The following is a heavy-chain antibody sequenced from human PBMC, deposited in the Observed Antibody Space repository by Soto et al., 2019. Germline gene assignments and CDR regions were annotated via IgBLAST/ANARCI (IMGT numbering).Heavy chain of an antibody. V-gene: IGHV1-2*02. CDR2: INPNSGGT. J-gene: IGHJ5*02. D-gene: IGHD2-8*01. Sequence: ASVKVSCKASGYTFTGYYMHWVRQAPGQGLEWMGWINPNSGGTNYAQKFQGRVTMTRDTSISTAYMELSRLRSDDTAVYYCAKNPTERVYAMGGDVGWFDPWGQGTLVTVSS. CDR3: AKNPTERVYAMGGDVGWFDP. CDR1: GYTFTGYY.